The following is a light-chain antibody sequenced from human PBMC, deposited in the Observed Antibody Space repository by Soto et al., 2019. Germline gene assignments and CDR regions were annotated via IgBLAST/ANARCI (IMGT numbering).Light chain of an antibody. V-gene: IGKV1-39*01. CDR3: QQSYSSPPT. J-gene: IGKJ1*01. Sequence: DLQMTQSPSSLSASVGDRVAITCRASQSLSSWLAWYQQKPGKAPKLLIFAASSLQSGVPSRFSGSRSGPDFTLTISSLQPEDFATYYWQQSYSSPPTFGQGTKVDIK. CDR2: AAS. CDR1: QSLSSW.